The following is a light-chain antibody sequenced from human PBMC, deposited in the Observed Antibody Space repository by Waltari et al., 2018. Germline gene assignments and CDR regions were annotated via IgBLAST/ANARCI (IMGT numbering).Light chain of an antibody. V-gene: IGKV3-20*01. Sequence: EFVLTQSPGTLSLSPGERATISCRASQSVSSSYFAWYQQKPGQAPRLLIYGASSRATGIPDRFSGSGSGTDFTLTISRLEPEDVAVYYCQQYGTSSYTFGQATKLEIK. J-gene: IGKJ2*01. CDR3: QQYGTSSYT. CDR1: QSVSSSY. CDR2: GAS.